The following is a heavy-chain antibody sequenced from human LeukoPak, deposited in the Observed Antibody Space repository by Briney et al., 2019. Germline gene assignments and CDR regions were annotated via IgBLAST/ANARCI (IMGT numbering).Heavy chain of an antibody. Sequence: GRSLRLSCAVSGFSLREYAIHWVRQAPGRGLEWVALMPFEGSNKFYADSVKGRFSISSDISKNTLFLHLHRVRPDDTAVYFCARDRAGTYGGAFDVWGHGHWSPS. CDR3: ARDRAGTYGGAFDV. J-gene: IGHJ3*01. V-gene: IGHV3-30*04. D-gene: IGHD1-26*01. CDR1: GFSLREYA. CDR2: MPFEGSNK.